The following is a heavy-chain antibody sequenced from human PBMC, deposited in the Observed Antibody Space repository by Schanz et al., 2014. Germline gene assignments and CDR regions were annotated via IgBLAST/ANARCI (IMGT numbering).Heavy chain of an antibody. Sequence: VQLVESGGGLVKPGGSLRLSCAASGFTFSDHYMDWVRQAPGKGLEWVGRITNKPNNYNTEYAASVKDRFTISRDDSRNALYLQMSSLKTEDTAVYYCVRLDVHDYWGQGTLVTVSA. CDR2: ITNKPNNYNT. V-gene: IGHV3-72*01. D-gene: IGHD3-16*01. CDR3: VRLDVHDY. J-gene: IGHJ4*02. CDR1: GFTFSDHY.